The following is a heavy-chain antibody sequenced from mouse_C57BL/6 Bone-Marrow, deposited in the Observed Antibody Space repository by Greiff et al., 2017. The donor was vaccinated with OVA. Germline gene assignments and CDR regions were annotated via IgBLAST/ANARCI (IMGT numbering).Heavy chain of an antibody. CDR1: GYAFSSYW. V-gene: IGHV1-80*01. D-gene: IGHD1-1*01. CDR3: ASEAYYGSSYNFDY. J-gene: IGHJ2*01. Sequence: QVQLKESGAELVKPGASVKISCKASGYAFSSYWMNWVKQRPGKGLEWIGQIYPGDGDTNYNGKFKGKATLTADKSSSTAYMQLSSLTSEDSAVYFCASEAYYGSSYNFDYWGQGTTLTVSS. CDR2: IYPGDGDT.